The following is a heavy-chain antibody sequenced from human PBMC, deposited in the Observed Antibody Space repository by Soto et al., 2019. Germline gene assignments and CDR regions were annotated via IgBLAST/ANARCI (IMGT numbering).Heavy chain of an antibody. V-gene: IGHV3-7*01. CDR3: ARDYGVVTL. CDR1: GFTCTYYW. Sequence: GGSLRLSCAASGFTCTYYWMTWVRQPPGKGLEWVADIKQDGSQTFYVDSVKGRFTISRDDAKNSVFLQMNGLRVEDTAVYYCARDYGVVTLWGQGTLVTVSS. J-gene: IGHJ4*02. CDR2: IKQDGSQT. D-gene: IGHD2-21*02.